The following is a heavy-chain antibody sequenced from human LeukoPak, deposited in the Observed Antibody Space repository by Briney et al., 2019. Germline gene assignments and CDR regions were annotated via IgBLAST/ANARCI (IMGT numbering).Heavy chain of an antibody. CDR1: GFTFSSYA. CDR3: AKDVYYDSSGYDAFDI. J-gene: IGHJ3*02. Sequence: GGSLRLSCAASGFTFSSYAMSWVRQAPGKGLEWVAFIRYDGSNKYYADSVKGRFTISRDNSKNTLYLQMNSLRAEDTAVYYCAKDVYYDSSGYDAFDIWGQGAMVTVSS. V-gene: IGHV3-30*02. CDR2: IRYDGSNK. D-gene: IGHD3-22*01.